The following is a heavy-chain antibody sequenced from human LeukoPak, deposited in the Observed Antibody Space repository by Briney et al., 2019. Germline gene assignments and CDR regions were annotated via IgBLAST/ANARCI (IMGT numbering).Heavy chain of an antibody. CDR3: AKGIYSSGWSYFDY. J-gene: IGHJ4*01. CDR1: GFPFSNSA. Sequence: GGPLRLPCAASGFPFSNSAMSWVRQAPGKGLEWVATFSGSSITTYYADSVKGRLTISRDNSKNSLYLQMNSLRAEDTAVYYCAKGIYSSGWSYFDYWGHGTLVTVSS. D-gene: IGHD6-19*01. CDR2: FSGSSITT. V-gene: IGHV3-23*01.